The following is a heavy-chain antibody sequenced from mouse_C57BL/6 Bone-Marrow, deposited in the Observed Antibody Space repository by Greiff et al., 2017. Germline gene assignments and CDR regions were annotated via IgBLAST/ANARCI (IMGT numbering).Heavy chain of an antibody. CDR1: GYTFTSYG. J-gene: IGHJ4*01. CDR3: ARSGYYMYYYAMDY. D-gene: IGHD2-3*01. CDR2: IYPRSGNT. Sequence: VKLMESGAELARPGASVKLSCKASGYTFTSYGISWVKQRTGQGLEWIGEIYPRSGNTYYNEKFKGKATLTADKSSSTAYMELRSLTSEDSAVYFCARSGYYMYYYAMDYWGQGTSVTVSS. V-gene: IGHV1-81*01.